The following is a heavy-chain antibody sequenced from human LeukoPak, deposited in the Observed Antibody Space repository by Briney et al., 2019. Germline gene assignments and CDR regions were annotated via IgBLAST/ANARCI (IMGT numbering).Heavy chain of an antibody. D-gene: IGHD3-3*01. J-gene: IGHJ4*02. CDR2: INPNSGDA. CDR1: GYTFTGYY. V-gene: IGHV1-2*02. Sequence: ASVKVSCKASGYTFTGYYMHWVRQAPGQGLEWMGWINPNSGDANYAQKFQGRVTMTRDTSISTAYMELSRLRSDDTAVYYCARIVAETYYDFWSGYSIFDYWGQGTLVTVSS. CDR3: ARIVAETYYDFWSGYSIFDY.